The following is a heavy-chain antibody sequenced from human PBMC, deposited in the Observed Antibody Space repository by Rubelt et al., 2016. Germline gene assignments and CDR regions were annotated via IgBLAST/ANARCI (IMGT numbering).Heavy chain of an antibody. CDR3: ATGWMITNLDH. J-gene: IGHJ4*02. V-gene: IGHV4-59*12. Sequence: QVQLQESGPGLVKASETLSLTCTVSGASINTNYCTWIRQSPGEGLEWIGYFLYSGSTNFNPSLRSRATISLDTSKNQFSLRLSSLAAADTAVYYCATGWMITNLDHWGQGTLVAVSS. D-gene: IGHD3-16*01. CDR1: GASINTNY. CDR2: FLYSGST.